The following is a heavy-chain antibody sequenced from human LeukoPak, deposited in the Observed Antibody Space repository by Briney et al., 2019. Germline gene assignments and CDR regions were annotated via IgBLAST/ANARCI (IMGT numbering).Heavy chain of an antibody. CDR2: ISASRGIT. CDR3: ARVGLEDYGGNSD. CDR1: GFNYSSYT. V-gene: IGHV3-48*01. J-gene: IGHJ3*01. Sequence: GGSLRLSCAASGFNYSSYTMNWVRQAPGMGLEWLSYISASRGITYYADSVKGRFTISRDNAKNSLYLQMNSLRAEDTAVYYCARVGLEDYGGNSDWGQGTMVTVSS. D-gene: IGHD4-23*01.